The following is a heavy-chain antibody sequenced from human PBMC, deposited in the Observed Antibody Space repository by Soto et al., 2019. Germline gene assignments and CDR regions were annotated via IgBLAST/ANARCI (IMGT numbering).Heavy chain of an antibody. D-gene: IGHD3-10*01. CDR3: ARGYGRNLDY. J-gene: IGHJ4*02. Sequence: SETLSLTCAVYGGSFNGYYWNWIRQPPGKGLEWIGEINHSGSTNYNPSLKSRVTISVDTSKNQFSLKLSSVTAADTAVYYCARGYGRNLDYWGKGTL. CDR2: INHSGST. CDR1: GGSFNGYY. V-gene: IGHV4-34*01.